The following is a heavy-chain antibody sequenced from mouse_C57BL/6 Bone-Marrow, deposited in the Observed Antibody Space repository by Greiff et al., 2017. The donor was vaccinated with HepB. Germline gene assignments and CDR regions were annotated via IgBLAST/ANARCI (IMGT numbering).Heavy chain of an antibody. CDR2: IDPEDGET. CDR1: GFNIKDYY. V-gene: IGHV14-2*01. CDR3: AASGPAWFAY. D-gene: IGHD3-2*02. J-gene: IGHJ3*01. Sequence: VQLQQSGAELVKPGASVKLSCTASGFNIKDYYMHWVKQRTEQGLEWIGRIDPEDGETKYAPKFPGKATITADTSSNTAYLKLSSLTSEDTAVDYCAASGPAWFAYGGQGTLVTVSA.